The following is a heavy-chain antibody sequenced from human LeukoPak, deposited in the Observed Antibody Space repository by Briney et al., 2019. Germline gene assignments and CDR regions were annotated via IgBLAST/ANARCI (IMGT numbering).Heavy chain of an antibody. CDR1: GFTFSNSA. CDR3: ARDPLRYLRVGHYDY. D-gene: IGHD3-9*01. V-gene: IGHV3-21*01. J-gene: IGHJ4*02. Sequence: GGSLRLSCAASGFTFSNSAMNWVRQVPGKGLEWVSSIDYDSSHIYYAASVRGRFTISRDSARNSVYLQMNSLRVEDTAVYYCARDPLRYLRVGHYDYWGQGTLVAVSS. CDR2: IDYDSSHI.